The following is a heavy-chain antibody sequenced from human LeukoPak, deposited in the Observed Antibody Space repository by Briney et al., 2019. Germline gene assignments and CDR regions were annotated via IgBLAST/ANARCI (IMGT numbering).Heavy chain of an antibody. CDR2: IGPTGTDR. V-gene: IGHV3-21*01. CDR1: GFTFSSCG. J-gene: IGHJ4*02. CDR3: ATETIGRHYDY. Sequence: KTGRSLRLSCAASGFTFSSCGFNWVRQAPGKGLEWVSSIGPTGTDRYYADPVRGRFTISRDNAKNSMYLQMDSLRDEDTAVYYCATETIGRHYDYWGQGTLLTVSS. D-gene: IGHD1-14*01.